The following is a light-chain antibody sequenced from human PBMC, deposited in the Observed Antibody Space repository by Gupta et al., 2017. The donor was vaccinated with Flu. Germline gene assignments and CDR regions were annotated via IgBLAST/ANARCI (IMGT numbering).Light chain of an antibody. V-gene: IGKV1-39*01. CDR1: QDIHTY. Sequence: DIQMTQSPSSLSASVGDRVTITCRASQDIHTYLNWYQQRPGNSPKLLIYGASSLQSGVPSRFSGSGSGTRFTLTISSLQAADFATYYCQQTQSMPPTLGQGTKLDFK. J-gene: IGKJ2*01. CDR3: QQTQSMPPT. CDR2: GAS.